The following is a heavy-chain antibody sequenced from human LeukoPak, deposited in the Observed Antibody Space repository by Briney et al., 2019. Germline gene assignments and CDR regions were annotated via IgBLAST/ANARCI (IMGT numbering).Heavy chain of an antibody. Sequence: GGSLRLSCAASGFTFSSYVMSWVRQAPGKGLEWVSTISGSGGSTYYADPVKGRFTISRDNSKNTLYLQMNSLRAEDTAVYYCARGVPKTSYYYYYMDVWGKGTTVTVSS. CDR2: ISGSGGST. V-gene: IGHV3-23*01. CDR3: ARGVPKTSYYYYYMDV. D-gene: IGHD4-11*01. J-gene: IGHJ6*03. CDR1: GFTFSSYV.